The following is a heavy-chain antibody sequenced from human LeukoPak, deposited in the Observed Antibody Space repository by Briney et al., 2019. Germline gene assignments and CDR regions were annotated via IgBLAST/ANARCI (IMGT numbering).Heavy chain of an antibody. D-gene: IGHD3-22*01. Sequence: PGGSLRLSCGASGFTVRSYAMSWVRQAPGKGLEWVSAISGTRDSTYYADSVSGRFTISRDSSKNTLYLQLNSLRAEDTALYYCAKATYYYDTTGYSGLFEYWGQGTPVTVSS. CDR3: AKATYYYDTTGYSGLFEY. CDR1: GFTVRSYA. V-gene: IGHV3-23*01. J-gene: IGHJ4*02. CDR2: ISGTRDST.